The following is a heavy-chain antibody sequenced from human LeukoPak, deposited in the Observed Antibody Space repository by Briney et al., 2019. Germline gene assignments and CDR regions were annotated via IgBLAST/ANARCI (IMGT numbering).Heavy chain of an antibody. D-gene: IGHD1-20*01. CDR2: ISGSGGST. V-gene: IGHV3-23*01. Sequence: PGGSLRLSCAASGFTFTTYTMTWVRQAPGKGLEWVSDISGSGGSTNYADSVKGRFTISRDNSKNTLYLQMNSLRAEDTAVYYCAGRYKWNAGFDYWGQGTLVTVSS. CDR1: GFTFTTYT. J-gene: IGHJ4*02. CDR3: AGRYKWNAGFDY.